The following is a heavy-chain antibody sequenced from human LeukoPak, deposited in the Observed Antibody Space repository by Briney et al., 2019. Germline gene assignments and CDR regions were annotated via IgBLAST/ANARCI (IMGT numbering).Heavy chain of an antibody. Sequence: PGGSLRLSCAASGFTFSNYGMHWVRQAPGKGLEWVAFIRYDGSNKYYADSVKGRFTISRDNSKNTLYLQMNSLRAEDTAVYYCAKDLSHGQQLGSCIDYWGQGTLVTVSS. J-gene: IGHJ4*02. V-gene: IGHV3-30*02. CDR3: AKDLSHGQQLGSCIDY. D-gene: IGHD6-13*01. CDR2: IRYDGSNK. CDR1: GFTFSNYG.